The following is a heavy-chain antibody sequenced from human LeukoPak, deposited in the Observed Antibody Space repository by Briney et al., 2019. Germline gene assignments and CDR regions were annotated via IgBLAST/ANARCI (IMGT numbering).Heavy chain of an antibody. D-gene: IGHD2-2*01. V-gene: IGHV3-30*03. Sequence: GRSLRLSCAASGFTFRNYGMHWVRQAPGKGLEWVAIISYDGSNKYYTDSVKGRFTISKDNSKNTLYLQMNSLRAEDTAVYYCVSFYETYWGRGTLVTVSS. J-gene: IGHJ4*02. CDR3: VSFYETY. CDR1: GFTFRNYG. CDR2: ISYDGSNK.